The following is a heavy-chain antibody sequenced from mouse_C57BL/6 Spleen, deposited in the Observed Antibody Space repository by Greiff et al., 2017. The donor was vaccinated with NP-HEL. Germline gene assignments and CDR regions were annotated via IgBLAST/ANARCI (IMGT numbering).Heavy chain of an antibody. V-gene: IGHV1-50*01. CDR2: IDPSDSYT. CDR1: GYTFTSYW. Sequence: QVQLQQPGAELVKPGASVKLSCKASGYTFTSYWMQWVNQRPGQGLEWIGEIDPSDSYTNYNQKFKGKATLTVDTSSSTAYMQLSSLKTEDSAVYYCARGRPITTGGYFDVWGTGTTVTVSS. CDR3: ARGRPITTGGYFDV. J-gene: IGHJ1*03. D-gene: IGHD1-2*01.